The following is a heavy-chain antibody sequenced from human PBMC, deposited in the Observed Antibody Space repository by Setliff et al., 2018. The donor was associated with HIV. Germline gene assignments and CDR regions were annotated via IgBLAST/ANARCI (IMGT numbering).Heavy chain of an antibody. CDR3: ARDGYSSSWYVISGSFDY. V-gene: IGHV4-4*07. CDR2: IYTSGST. D-gene: IGHD6-13*01. CDR1: GGSISRYY. Sequence: PSETLSLTCTVSGGSISRYYWCWIRQPAGKGLEWIGRIYTSGSTNYNPSLKSRVTMSVDTSTNQFSLKLSSVTAADTAVYYCARDGYSSSWYVISGSFDYWGQGIRVTV. J-gene: IGHJ4*02.